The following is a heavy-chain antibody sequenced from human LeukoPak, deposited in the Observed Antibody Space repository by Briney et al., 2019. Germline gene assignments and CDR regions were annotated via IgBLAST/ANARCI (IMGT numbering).Heavy chain of an antibody. Sequence: GGSLRLSCAASGFTFSSYSMNWVRQAPGKGLEWVSYISSSSSTIYYADSVKGRFTISRDNAKNSLYLQMNSLRAEDTAVYYCAKGSGYYYDSSGPYWGQGTLVTVSS. CDR1: GFTFSSYS. V-gene: IGHV3-48*04. CDR3: AKGSGYYYDSSGPY. J-gene: IGHJ4*02. CDR2: ISSSSSTI. D-gene: IGHD3-22*01.